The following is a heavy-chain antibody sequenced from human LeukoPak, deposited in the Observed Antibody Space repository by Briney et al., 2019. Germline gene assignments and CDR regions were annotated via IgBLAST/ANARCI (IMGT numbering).Heavy chain of an antibody. V-gene: IGHV3-53*01. D-gene: IGHD2-15*01. CDR3: ARGLVVAARGRIYYYYYYMDV. CDR2: IYSGGCT. CDR1: GFRVSSNY. Sequence: GGSLRLSCAASGFRVSSNYMSWVRQAPGKGREWVSVIYSGGCTYYADSLQGRFTMPRDNSKNTLYLGMNTLRARNTAGYYCARGLVVAARGRIYYYYYYMDVWGKGTTVTVSS. J-gene: IGHJ6*03.